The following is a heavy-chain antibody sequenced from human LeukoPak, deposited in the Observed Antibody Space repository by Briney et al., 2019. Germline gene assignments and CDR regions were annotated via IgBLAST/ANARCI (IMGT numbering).Heavy chain of an antibody. Sequence: SETLSLTCTVSGGSISSSSYYWGWIRQPPGKGLGWIGSIYYSGCTYYNPSLKSRVTISVDTSKNQFSLKLSSVTAADTAVYYCATRFLVPTYYFDYWGQGTLVTVSS. CDR1: GGSISSSSYY. D-gene: IGHD3-3*01. J-gene: IGHJ4*02. CDR2: IYYSGCT. V-gene: IGHV4-39*01. CDR3: ATRFLVPTYYFDY.